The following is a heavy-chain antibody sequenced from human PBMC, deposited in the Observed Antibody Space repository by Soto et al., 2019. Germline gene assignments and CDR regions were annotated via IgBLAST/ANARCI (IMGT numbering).Heavy chain of an antibody. D-gene: IGHD2-8*01. V-gene: IGHV3-30-3*01. CDR2: ISHDGNNK. CDR1: GFTFNRHP. CDR3: ARAAGHIYATLHGPFDH. J-gene: IGHJ4*02. Sequence: GGSLRLSCAASGFTFNRHPLHWVRQAPGKGLEWVAVISHDGNNKYYADSVKGRFTISRDNSMNMLYLQMHGLRTEDTAIFYCARAAGHIYATLHGPFDHWGQGALVTVSS.